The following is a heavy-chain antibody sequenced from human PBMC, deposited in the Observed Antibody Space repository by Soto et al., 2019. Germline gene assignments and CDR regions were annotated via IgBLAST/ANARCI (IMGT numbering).Heavy chain of an antibody. D-gene: IGHD6-6*01. Sequence: KPSETLSLTCTVSGGSISSYYWSWIRQPPGKGLEWIGYIYYSGSTNYNPSLKSRVTISVDTSKNQFSLKLSSVTAADTAVYYCARSTIAPHLFMYPFDYWGQGTLVTVSS. V-gene: IGHV4-59*01. CDR3: ARSTIAPHLFMYPFDY. CDR2: IYYSGST. J-gene: IGHJ4*01. CDR1: GGSISSYY.